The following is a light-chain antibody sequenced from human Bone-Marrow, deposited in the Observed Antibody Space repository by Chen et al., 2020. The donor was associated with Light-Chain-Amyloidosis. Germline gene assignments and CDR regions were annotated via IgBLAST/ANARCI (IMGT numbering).Light chain of an antibody. Sequence: SYELTQSPSVSVSPGQTARITCSGDDLPTQYAYWYQQKPGQAPVLVIHRDTERPLGISERFSGSSSGTTATLTISGVQAEDEADYHCQSADSSGTYEVIFGGGTKLTVL. CDR3: QSADSSGTYEVI. V-gene: IGLV3-25*03. CDR2: RDT. J-gene: IGLJ2*01. CDR1: DLPTQY.